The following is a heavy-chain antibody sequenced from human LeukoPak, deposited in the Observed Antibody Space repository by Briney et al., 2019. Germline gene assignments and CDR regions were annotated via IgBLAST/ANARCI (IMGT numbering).Heavy chain of an antibody. Sequence: GASVKVSCKASGYTFTPYGISWVRQAPGQGLEWMGWISAYKGNTNYAQKLQGRVTMTTDTSTSTADIELRSLRSDDTAVYYCARGRGDFWSGYYCWFDPWGQGTLVTVSS. CDR3: ARGRGDFWSGYYCWFDP. CDR2: ISAYKGNT. D-gene: IGHD3-3*01. J-gene: IGHJ5*02. CDR1: GYTFTPYG. V-gene: IGHV1-18*01.